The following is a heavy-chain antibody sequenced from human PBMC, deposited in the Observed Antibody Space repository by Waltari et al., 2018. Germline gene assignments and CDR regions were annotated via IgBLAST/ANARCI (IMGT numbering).Heavy chain of an antibody. D-gene: IGHD3-22*01. V-gene: IGHV4-59*11. Sequence: QVHLQESGPGLVTPSETLSLTCTVSGGSIRSHYWRWLLQPPGKGLELIGYIYYSGSTNYNPSPKSRVTISVDTSKNQFSLKLSSVTAADPAVYYCASSKYDSSGWLAYGMDVWGQGTTVTVSS. CDR2: IYYSGST. CDR1: GGSIRSHY. CDR3: ASSKYDSSGWLAYGMDV. J-gene: IGHJ6*02.